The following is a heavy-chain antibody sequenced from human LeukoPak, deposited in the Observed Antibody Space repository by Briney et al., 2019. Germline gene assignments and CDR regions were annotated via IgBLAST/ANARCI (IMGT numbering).Heavy chain of an antibody. V-gene: IGHV1-69*13. CDR2: IIPIFGTA. J-gene: IGHJ6*02. Sequence: GASVKVSCKASGGTFSSYAISWVRQAPGQGLEWMGGIIPIFGTANCAQKSQGRVTITADESTSTAYMELSSLRSEDTAVYYCARDPTSRPRGMDVWGQGTTVTVSS. CDR3: ARDPTSRPRGMDV. CDR1: GGTFSSYA.